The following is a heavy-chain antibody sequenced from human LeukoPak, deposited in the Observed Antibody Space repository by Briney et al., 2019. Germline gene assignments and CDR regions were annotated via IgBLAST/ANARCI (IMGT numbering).Heavy chain of an antibody. V-gene: IGHV4-38-2*02. Sequence: SETLSLTCTVSGYSISSGYYWGWIRQPPGKGLEWIGSINYSGTTYYNPSLKSRVTVSVDTSKNHFSLKLSSVTAADTAVYYCARLPIVVVPSTSFDIWGQGTMVTVSS. CDR2: INYSGTT. D-gene: IGHD2-2*01. CDR3: ARLPIVVVPSTSFDI. J-gene: IGHJ3*02. CDR1: GYSISSGYY.